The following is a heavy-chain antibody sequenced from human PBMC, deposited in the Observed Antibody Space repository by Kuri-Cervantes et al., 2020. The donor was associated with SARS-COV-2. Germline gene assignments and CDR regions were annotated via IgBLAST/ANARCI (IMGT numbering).Heavy chain of an antibody. D-gene: IGHD3-10*01. J-gene: IGHJ4*02. CDR1: GFTFSSYA. V-gene: IGHV3-23*01. CDR3: AKTTMVQGVSISGWIDY. Sequence: GGSLRLSCAASGFTFSSYAMSWARQAPGKGLEWVSAISGSGGSTYYADSVKGRFTISRDNSKNTLYLQMNSLRDEDTAVYYCAKTTMVQGVSISGWIDYWGQGTLVTVSS. CDR2: ISGSGGST.